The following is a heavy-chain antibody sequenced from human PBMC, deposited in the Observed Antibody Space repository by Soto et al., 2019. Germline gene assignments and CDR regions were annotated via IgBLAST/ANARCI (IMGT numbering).Heavy chain of an antibody. CDR2: IYYSGST. Sequence: SETLSLTCTVSGGSVSSGSYYWSWIRQPPGKGLEWFGYIYYSGSTNYNPSLKSRVTMSVDTSKNQFSLRLSSVTAADTAVYYCARVPRGRFGELFLDYWGQGTLVTVSS. CDR1: GGSVSSGSYY. V-gene: IGHV4-61*01. CDR3: ARVPRGRFGELFLDY. J-gene: IGHJ4*02. D-gene: IGHD3-10*01.